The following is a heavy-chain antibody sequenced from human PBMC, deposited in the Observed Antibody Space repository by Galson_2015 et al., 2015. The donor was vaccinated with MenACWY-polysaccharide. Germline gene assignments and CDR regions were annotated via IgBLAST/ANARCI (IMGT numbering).Heavy chain of an antibody. Sequence: SLRLACAASGFTFSSYWMHWVRQAPGKGLVWVSRINSDGSSTSNADSVKGRFTISRDNAKNTLYLQMNSLRVEDTAVYYCATGDSHAFDIWGQGTMVSVSS. J-gene: IGHJ3*02. D-gene: IGHD3-10*01. V-gene: IGHV3-74*01. CDR3: ATGDSHAFDI. CDR2: INSDGSST. CDR1: GFTFSSYW.